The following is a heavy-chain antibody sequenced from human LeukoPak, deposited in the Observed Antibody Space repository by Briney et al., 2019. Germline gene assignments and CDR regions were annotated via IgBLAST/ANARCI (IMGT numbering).Heavy chain of an antibody. CDR2: ISSSRSYI. D-gene: IGHD2-15*01. CDR3: ARDPTPRYCSGGSCYTHYGMDV. V-gene: IGHV3-21*01. J-gene: IGHJ6*01. Sequence: PGGSLRLSCAASGFTFSSYTMNWVRQAPGKGLEWVSSISSSRSYIYYANSVKGRLTISRDNTKNSLYLQMNSLRAEDTAVYYCARDPTPRYCSGGSCYTHYGMDVWGQRPTVTVSS. CDR1: GFTFSSYT.